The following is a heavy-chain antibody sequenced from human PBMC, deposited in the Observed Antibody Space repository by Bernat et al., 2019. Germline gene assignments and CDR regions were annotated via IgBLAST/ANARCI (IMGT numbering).Heavy chain of an antibody. CDR2: ISYDGSNK. Sequence: QVQLAESGGGVVQPGRSLRLSCAASGFTFSSYGMHWVRQAPGKGLEWVAVISYDGSNKYYADSVKGRFTISRDNSKNTLYLQMNSLRAEDTAVYYWAKGRSRLIAVAGTGWFDPWGQGTLVTVSS. D-gene: IGHD6-19*01. J-gene: IGHJ5*02. V-gene: IGHV3-30*18. CDR1: GFTFSSYG. CDR3: AKGRSRLIAVAGTGWFDP.